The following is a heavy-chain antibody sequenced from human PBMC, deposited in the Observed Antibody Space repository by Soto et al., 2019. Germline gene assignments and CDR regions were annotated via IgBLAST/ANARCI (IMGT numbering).Heavy chain of an antibody. CDR3: ARDPRYCVDGICYPFCDH. J-gene: IGHJ4*02. CDR2: IKEDGSER. CDR1: GFTFSAYW. V-gene: IGHV3-7*01. Sequence: GGSLRLSCAASGFTFSAYWMSWVRQAPGKGLERVAYIKEDGSERYSVDSVKGRFTVSRDNARNSLYLQMNNLRAEDTAVYYCARDPRYCVDGICYPFCDHWGQGTRVTVSS. D-gene: IGHD2-15*01.